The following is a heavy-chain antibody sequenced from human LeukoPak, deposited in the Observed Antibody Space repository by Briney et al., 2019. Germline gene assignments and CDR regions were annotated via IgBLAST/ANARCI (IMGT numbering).Heavy chain of an antibody. CDR2: IDTSGST. V-gene: IGHV4-61*02. CDR1: GGPTSSVTYF. CDR3: ARDTAYGSGLYDY. J-gene: IGHJ4*02. Sequence: SQTLSLTCTVSGGPTSSVTYFWTWIRQPAGKGLEWIGRIDTSGSTNYNPSLKSRVTMSVDTSKNQFSLKLSSVTAADTAVYYCARDTAYGSGLYDYWGQGTLVTVSS. D-gene: IGHD3-10*01.